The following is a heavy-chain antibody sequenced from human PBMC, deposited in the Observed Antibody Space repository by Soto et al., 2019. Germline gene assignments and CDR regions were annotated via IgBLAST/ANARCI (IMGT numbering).Heavy chain of an antibody. Sequence: QVQLVQSGDEVKKPGASVKVSCKASGYIFVNYGIAWVRQAPGQGLEWMGWISPYTGNTHSATKVQGRLTMTTDTSTSTAYLDLGSLTSDDTAVYYCVLVDNYVTPTPQDVWGQGTTVTVSS. J-gene: IGHJ6*02. CDR1: GYIFVNYG. CDR2: ISPYTGNT. D-gene: IGHD3-16*01. V-gene: IGHV1-18*01. CDR3: VLVDNYVTPTPQDV.